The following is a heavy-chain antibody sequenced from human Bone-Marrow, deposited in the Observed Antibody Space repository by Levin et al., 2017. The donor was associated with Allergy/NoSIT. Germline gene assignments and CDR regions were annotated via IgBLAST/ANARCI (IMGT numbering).Heavy chain of an antibody. CDR1: GFSFKRYA. V-gene: IGHV3-23*01. D-gene: IGHD6-6*01. J-gene: IGHJ6*02. Sequence: GESLKISCAASGFSFKRYAMSWVRQTPVKGLEWVSTITDSGDRAFYADSVKGRFTISRDNSKDTLNLQMNSLRVDDTGLYYCATIEYSSSDRSFYGLDVWGQGTTVTVS. CDR3: ATIEYSSSDRSFYGLDV. CDR2: ITDSGDRA.